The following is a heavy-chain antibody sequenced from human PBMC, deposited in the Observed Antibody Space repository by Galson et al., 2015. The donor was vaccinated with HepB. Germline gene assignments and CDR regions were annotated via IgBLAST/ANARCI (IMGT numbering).Heavy chain of an antibody. CDR2: INPDGSEK. D-gene: IGHD3-10*01. Sequence: SLRLSCAASEFTFSSYWMNWVRQAPGKGLEWVANINPDGSEKYYVASLKGRFTISRDNAKNSLYLQMDSLRAEDTAVYYCARRISLVRGIITKPDYYYGMDVWAQGTTVTVAS. CDR3: ARRISLVRGIITKPDYYYGMDV. V-gene: IGHV3-7*03. J-gene: IGHJ6*02. CDR1: EFTFSSYW.